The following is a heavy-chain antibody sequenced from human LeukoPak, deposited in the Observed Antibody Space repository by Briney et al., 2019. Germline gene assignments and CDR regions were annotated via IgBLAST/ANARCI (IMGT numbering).Heavy chain of an antibody. Sequence: GGSLRLSCAASGFTFSSYAMSWVRQAPGKGLEWVSAISGSGGSTYYADSVKGRFTISRDNSKNPLYLQMNSLRAEDTAVYFSQKTPYDILTGYYTVYFDYWGQGTLVTVSS. CDR3: QKTPYDILTGYYTVYFDY. J-gene: IGHJ4*02. CDR1: GFTFSSYA. D-gene: IGHD3-9*01. CDR2: ISGSGGST. V-gene: IGHV3-23*01.